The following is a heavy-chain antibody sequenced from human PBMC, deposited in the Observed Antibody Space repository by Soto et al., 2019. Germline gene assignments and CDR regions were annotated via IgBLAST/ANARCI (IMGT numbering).Heavy chain of an antibody. V-gene: IGHV3-23*01. Sequence: GGSLRLSCAASGFTFSRYAMGWVRQAPGKGLEWVSAISGSGGSTYYADSVKGRFTISRDNSKNTLYLQMNCLRAEDTAVYYCAKGPLLGFGESIPEIDYWGQETLVTVSS. CDR2: ISGSGGST. CDR1: GFTFSRYA. CDR3: AKGPLLGFGESIPEIDY. D-gene: IGHD3-10*01. J-gene: IGHJ4*02.